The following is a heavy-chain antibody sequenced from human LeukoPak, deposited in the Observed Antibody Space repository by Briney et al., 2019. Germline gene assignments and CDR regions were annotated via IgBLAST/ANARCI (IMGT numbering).Heavy chain of an antibody. D-gene: IGHD3-22*01. Sequence: PSETLSLTCAVYGGSFSGYYWSWIRQPPGKGLEWIGEINHSGNTNYNPSLKSRVTISVDTSKNQFSLKLNSVTAADTAVYYCARDLDSSGYYLGYWGQGTLVTVSS. CDR2: INHSGNT. V-gene: IGHV4-34*01. CDR1: GGSFSGYY. J-gene: IGHJ4*02. CDR3: ARDLDSSGYYLGY.